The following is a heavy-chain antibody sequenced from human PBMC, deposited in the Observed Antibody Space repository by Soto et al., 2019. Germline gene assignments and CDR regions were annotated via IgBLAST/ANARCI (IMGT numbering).Heavy chain of an antibody. V-gene: IGHV3-11*01. CDR2: ISSSGNSI. Sequence: GGSLRLSCAASGFTFSYYYMTWIRQAPGKGLEWLSHISSSGNSIYYADSVRGRFAVSRDNAKNSLFLQMSSLRAEDTAVYYCARRATTGRSFDYWGLGTLVTVSS. CDR1: GFTFSYYY. D-gene: IGHD1-1*01. J-gene: IGHJ4*02. CDR3: ARRATTGRSFDY.